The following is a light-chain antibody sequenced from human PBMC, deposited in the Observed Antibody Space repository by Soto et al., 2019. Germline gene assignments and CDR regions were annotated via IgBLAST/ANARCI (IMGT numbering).Light chain of an antibody. Sequence: QSALTQPASVSGSPAQSGTISCTVTGSDVRTYNLVSWYQQHPGKVPKLIIYEASKRPSGVSNRFSGSQPGNTASLTVSGLQAEDEADYYCCSYAGDKTYVFGSGTKVTVL. V-gene: IGLV2-23*01. CDR3: CSYAGDKTYV. CDR2: EAS. CDR1: GSDVRTYNL. J-gene: IGLJ1*01.